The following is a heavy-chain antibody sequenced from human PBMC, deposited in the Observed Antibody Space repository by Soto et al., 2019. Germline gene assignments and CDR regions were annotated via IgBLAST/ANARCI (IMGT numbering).Heavy chain of an antibody. V-gene: IGHV3-64*01. CDR1: GFTLSGYA. J-gene: IGHJ6*03. Sequence: EVQLAESGGGLALPAGSLRLSCAAYGFTLSGYAMDWVRQAPGKGLEYVSGISSNGVGTYYANSVQGRFTISRDNSKNTVYLQMCSLRPEDMAVYYCARRARPDFYYMDVWGKGTTVTVSS. D-gene: IGHD6-6*01. CDR2: ISSNGVGT. CDR3: ARRARPDFYYMDV.